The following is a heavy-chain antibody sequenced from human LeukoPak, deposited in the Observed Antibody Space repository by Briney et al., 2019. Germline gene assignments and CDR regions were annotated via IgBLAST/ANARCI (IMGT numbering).Heavy chain of an antibody. D-gene: IGHD6-6*01. V-gene: IGHV1-69*05. CDR1: GGTFSSYA. Sequence: SVKVSCKASGGTFSSYAISWVRQAPGQGLEWMGGIIPIFGTANYAQKFQGRVTITTDESTSTAYMELSSLRSEDTAVYYCAREGYSSSSVGGFDYWGQGTLVTVSS. CDR2: IIPIFGTA. J-gene: IGHJ4*02. CDR3: AREGYSSSSVGGFDY.